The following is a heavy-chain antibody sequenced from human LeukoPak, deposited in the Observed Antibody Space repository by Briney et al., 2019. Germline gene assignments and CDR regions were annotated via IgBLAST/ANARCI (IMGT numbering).Heavy chain of an antibody. D-gene: IGHD6-13*01. V-gene: IGHV4-39*01. J-gene: IGHJ4*02. Sequence: SETLSLTCTVSGGSISSSNYYWGWIRQPPGKGLEWIGSIYYSGSTYYNPSLKSRVTISVDTSKNQFSLKLSSVTAADTAVYYCARVQAAVKLFDYWGQGTLVTVSS. CDR3: ARVQAAVKLFDY. CDR2: IYYSGST. CDR1: GGSISSSNYY.